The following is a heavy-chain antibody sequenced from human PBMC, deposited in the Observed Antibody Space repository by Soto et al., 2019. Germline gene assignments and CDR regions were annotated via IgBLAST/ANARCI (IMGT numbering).Heavy chain of an antibody. V-gene: IGHV3-21*01. CDR3: ARLPDCSGGSCYSEGIYY. Sequence: GGSLRLSCAASGFTFSSYIMNWVRQSPGKGLEWVSSISSSSSYIYYADSVKGRFTISRDNAKNSLYLQMNSLRAEDTAVYYCARLPDCSGGSCYSEGIYYWGQGTLVTVSS. CDR1: GFTFSSYI. D-gene: IGHD2-15*01. J-gene: IGHJ4*02. CDR2: ISSSSSYI.